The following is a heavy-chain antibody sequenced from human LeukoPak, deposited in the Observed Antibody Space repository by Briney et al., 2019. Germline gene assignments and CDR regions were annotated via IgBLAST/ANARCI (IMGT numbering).Heavy chain of an antibody. D-gene: IGHD5-18*01. V-gene: IGHV4-39*07. Sequence: SETLSLTCTVSGGSISSSSYYWGWIRQPPGKGLEWIGSIYYSGSTYYNPSLKSRVTISVDTSKNQFSLKLSSVTAADTAVYYCARGYSYGSLLFDYWGQGTLVTVSS. CDR3: ARGYSYGSLLFDY. CDR2: IYYSGST. CDR1: GGSISSSSYY. J-gene: IGHJ4*02.